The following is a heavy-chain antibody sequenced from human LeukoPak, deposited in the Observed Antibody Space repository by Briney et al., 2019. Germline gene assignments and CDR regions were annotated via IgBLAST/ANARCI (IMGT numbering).Heavy chain of an antibody. Sequence: SETLSLTCTVSGGSISNYYWTWIRQPPGKGLEWIGYIYYSGSTNYNPSLQSRVTISVDTSKNQFSLKLSSVTAADTAVYYCARERYGSGSYYDYWGQGTLVTVSS. CDR1: GGSISNYY. J-gene: IGHJ4*02. V-gene: IGHV4-59*12. CDR2: IYYSGST. CDR3: ARERYGSGSYYDY. D-gene: IGHD3-10*01.